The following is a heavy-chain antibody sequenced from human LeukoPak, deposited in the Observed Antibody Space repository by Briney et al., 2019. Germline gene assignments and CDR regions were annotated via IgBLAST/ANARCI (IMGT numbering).Heavy chain of an antibody. CDR2: INPNSGGT. CDR3: ARALTSGDYDDPYGMDV. J-gene: IGHJ6*02. Sequence: ASVKVSCKASGYTFTGYYMHWVRQAPGQGLEWMGWINPNSGGTNYAQKFQGRATMTGDTSISTAYMELSRLRSDDTAVYYCARALTSGDYDDPYGMDVWGQGTTVTVSS. D-gene: IGHD4-17*01. V-gene: IGHV1-2*02. CDR1: GYTFTGYY.